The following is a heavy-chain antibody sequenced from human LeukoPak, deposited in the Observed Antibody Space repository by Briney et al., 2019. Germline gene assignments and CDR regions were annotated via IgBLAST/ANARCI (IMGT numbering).Heavy chain of an antibody. J-gene: IGHJ4*02. Sequence: GGSLRLSCAASGFTFRSYEMNWVRRAPGKGLEWVSYISSSGSTIYYADSVKGRFTISRDNAKNSLYLQMNSLRAEDTAVYYCARLRSAGNTYDWDYFDYWGQGTLVTVSS. CDR3: ARLRSAGNTYDWDYFDY. D-gene: IGHD3-9*01. V-gene: IGHV3-48*03. CDR2: ISSSGSTI. CDR1: GFTFRSYE.